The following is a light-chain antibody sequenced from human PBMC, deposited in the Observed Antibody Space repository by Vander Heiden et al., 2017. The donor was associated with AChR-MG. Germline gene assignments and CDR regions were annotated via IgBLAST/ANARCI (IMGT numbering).Light chain of an antibody. CDR1: SSDVGGYNY. CDR3: CSDTSSSTLI. V-gene: IGLV2-14*01. CDR2: EVS. J-gene: IGLJ2*01. Sequence: SALTQPASVSGSPGQSIPISCPGTSSDVGGYNYVSWYQQHSGNAPKLMIYEVSKRPAGVSTRFSGSKSGNTASLTISGLQAEDEADYYCCSDTSSSTLIFGGGTKLTVL.